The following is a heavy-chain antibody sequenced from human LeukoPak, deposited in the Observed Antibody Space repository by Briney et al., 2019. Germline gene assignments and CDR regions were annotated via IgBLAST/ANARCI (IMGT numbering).Heavy chain of an antibody. J-gene: IGHJ4*02. V-gene: IGHV3-15*01. CDR3: TTDEDYYDSSGLSFDY. Sequence: GGSLRLSCAASGFTFSNAWMSWVRQAPGKGLEWVGRIKSKTDGGTTDYAVPVKGRFTISRDHSKNTLYLQMTSLKTEDTAVYYCTTDEDYYDSSGLSFDYWGQGTLVTVSS. CDR1: GFTFSNAW. CDR2: IKSKTDGGTT. D-gene: IGHD3-22*01.